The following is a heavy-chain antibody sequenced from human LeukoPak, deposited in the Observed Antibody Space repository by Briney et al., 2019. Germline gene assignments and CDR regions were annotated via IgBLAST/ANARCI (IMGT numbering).Heavy chain of an antibody. Sequence: KTSETLSLTCTVSGGSISSSSYYWGWIRQPPGKGLEWIGSIYYSGSTYYNPSLKSRVTISVDTSKNQFSLKLSSVTAADTAVYYCARTTVTNNYYGMDVWGQGTTVTVSS. D-gene: IGHD4-17*01. J-gene: IGHJ6*02. CDR3: ARTTVTNNYYGMDV. V-gene: IGHV4-39*07. CDR2: IYYSGST. CDR1: GGSISSSSYY.